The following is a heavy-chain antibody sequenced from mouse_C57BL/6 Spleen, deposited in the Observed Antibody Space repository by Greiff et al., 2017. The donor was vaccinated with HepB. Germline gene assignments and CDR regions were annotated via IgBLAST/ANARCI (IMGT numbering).Heavy chain of an antibody. CDR3: ASFDYDEYFDV. Sequence: EVKLVESGPELVKPGASVKMSCKASGYTFTDYNMHWVKQSHGKSLEWIGYINPNNGGTSYNQKFKGKATLTVNKSSSTAYMELRSLTSEDSAVYYCASFDYDEYFDVWGTGTTVTVSS. CDR2: INPNNGGT. V-gene: IGHV1-22*01. CDR1: GYTFTDYN. J-gene: IGHJ1*03. D-gene: IGHD2-4*01.